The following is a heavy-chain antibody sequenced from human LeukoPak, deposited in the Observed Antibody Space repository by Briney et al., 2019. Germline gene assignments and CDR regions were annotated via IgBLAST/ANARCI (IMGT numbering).Heavy chain of an antibody. J-gene: IGHJ5*02. CDR2: INLSGST. Sequence: GALRLSCEASGFTFINYSMNWVRQAPGKGLEWIGEINLSGSTNYNTSLKSRVTISVDTSKNQFSLKLSSVTAADTAVYYCARHDSTSGSYYRRRSWFDPWGQETHVIFSS. D-gene: IGHD3-10*01. CDR3: ARHDSTSGSYYRRRSWFDP. V-gene: IGHV4-34*01. CDR1: GFTFINYS.